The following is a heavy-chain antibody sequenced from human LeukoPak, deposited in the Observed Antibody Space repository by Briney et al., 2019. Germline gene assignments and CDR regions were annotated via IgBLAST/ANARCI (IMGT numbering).Heavy chain of an antibody. D-gene: IGHD6-13*01. Sequence: GGSLRLSCAASGFTFRRYGMTWVRQAPGKGLDWVSSVSDSGRNTYYADSVKGRFTISRDNSRNTLYLQMNSLRAEDTAVYYCAILPGYSSGWYEVNYWGQGTLVTVSS. J-gene: IGHJ4*02. CDR1: GFTFRRYG. CDR3: AILPGYSSGWYEVNY. CDR2: VSDSGRNT. V-gene: IGHV3-23*01.